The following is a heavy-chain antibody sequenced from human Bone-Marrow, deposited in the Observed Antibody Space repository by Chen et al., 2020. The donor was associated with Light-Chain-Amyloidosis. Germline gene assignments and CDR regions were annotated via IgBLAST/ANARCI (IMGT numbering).Heavy chain of an antibody. D-gene: IGHD3-9*01. J-gene: IGHJ3*02. CDR3: AKDISYDDILPGYPADAFDI. CDR1: GFAFSGYA. CDR2: ISGSGGSR. V-gene: IGHV3-23*04. Sequence: EVPLVESGGGLLERGGCLRLSCAASGFAFSGYAMSWVRQAPGKGLEWVSTISGSGGSRYYGDAVKGRLSISRDNSKNALFLQMNSLRAEDTAVYYCAKDISYDDILPGYPADAFDIWGQGTMVTVSS.